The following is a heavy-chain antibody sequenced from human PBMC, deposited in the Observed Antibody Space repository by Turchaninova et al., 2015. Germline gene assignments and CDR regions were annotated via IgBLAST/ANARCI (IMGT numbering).Heavy chain of an antibody. CDR3: ARARRYFDPYYYYYYGMDV. Sequence: QVQLVQSGAEVKKPGASVKVSCKASGYTFTSYGISWVRQAPGERLELMGRISAYNGKTNYAQKLQGRVTMTTDTATSTAYMELRSLRSDDTAVYYCARARRYFDPYYYYYYGMDVWGQGTTVTVSS. J-gene: IGHJ6*02. D-gene: IGHD3-9*01. CDR1: GYTFTSYG. CDR2: ISAYNGKT. V-gene: IGHV1-18*01.